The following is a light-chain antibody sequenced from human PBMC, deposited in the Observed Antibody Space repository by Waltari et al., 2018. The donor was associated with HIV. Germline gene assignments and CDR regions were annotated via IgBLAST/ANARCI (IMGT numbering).Light chain of an antibody. CDR2: YNSDSDR. CDR3: VIWHSSAWV. V-gene: IGLV5-45*01. Sequence: QAVLTQPASLSASPGTSASLTCSLRSGLNVDTYSIYWYQQKPGSPPQYLLKYNSDSDRQQGSGVPSRFSGSKDASANAGILLISGLQSEDEADYYCVIWHSSAWVFGGGTKLTVL. CDR1: SGLNVDTYS. J-gene: IGLJ3*02.